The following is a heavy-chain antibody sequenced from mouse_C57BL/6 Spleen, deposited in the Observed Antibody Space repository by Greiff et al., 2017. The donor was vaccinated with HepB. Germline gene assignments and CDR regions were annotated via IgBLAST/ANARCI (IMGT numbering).Heavy chain of an antibody. Sequence: QVQLQQSGAELARPGASVKLSCKASGYTFTSYWMHWVKQRPGQGLEWIGNINPSNGGTNYNEKFKSKATLTVDKSSSTAYMQLSSLTSEDSAVYYCAREGAIYYDYDAWFAYWGQGTLVTVSA. J-gene: IGHJ3*01. CDR3: AREGAIYYDYDAWFAY. D-gene: IGHD2-4*01. CDR1: GYTFTSYW. V-gene: IGHV1-53*01. CDR2: INPSNGGT.